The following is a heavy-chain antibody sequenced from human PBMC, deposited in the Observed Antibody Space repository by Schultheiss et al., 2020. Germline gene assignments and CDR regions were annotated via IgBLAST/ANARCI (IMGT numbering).Heavy chain of an antibody. J-gene: IGHJ3*02. CDR2: IYYSGST. D-gene: IGHD3-10*01. Sequence: SETLSLTCTVSGGSISSYYWSWIRQPPGKGLEWIGYIYYSGSTNYNPSLKSRVTISVDTSKNQFSLKLSSVTAADTAVYYCARGSITMVRGGPTAFDIWGQGTMVTVSS. CDR1: GGSISSYY. V-gene: IGHV4-59*01. CDR3: ARGSITMVRGGPTAFDI.